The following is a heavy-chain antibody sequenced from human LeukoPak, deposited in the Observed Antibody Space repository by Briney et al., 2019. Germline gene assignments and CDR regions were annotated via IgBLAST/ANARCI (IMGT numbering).Heavy chain of an antibody. CDR3: ARDMGRAWYGPPDY. CDR1: GFIFSNYG. D-gene: IGHD6-13*01. J-gene: IGHJ4*02. Sequence: GRSLRLSCAASGFIFSNYGTHWVRQAPGKRLEWVAVIWNDGSETFHADSVKGRFRIARDNSKNTLYLQMNSLRAEDTAVYFCARDMGRAWYGPPDYWGQGTLVTVSS. CDR2: IWNDGSET. V-gene: IGHV3-33*01.